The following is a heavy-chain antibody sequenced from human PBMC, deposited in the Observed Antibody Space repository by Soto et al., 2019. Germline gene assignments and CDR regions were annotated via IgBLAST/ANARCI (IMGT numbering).Heavy chain of an antibody. CDR1: GGNFTSPT. CDR2: IIPILGIA. Sequence: ASAKVSCKASGGNFTSPTIIWVRDFLGQGLDWTGRIIPILGIANYAQKFQGQVTISADKSISTAYLQWSSLKASDTAMYYCARRVSYCSGGSCSYYYYYMDVWGKGTTVTVS. V-gene: IGHV1-69*02. J-gene: IGHJ6*03. D-gene: IGHD2-15*01. CDR3: ARRVSYCSGGSCSYYYYYMDV.